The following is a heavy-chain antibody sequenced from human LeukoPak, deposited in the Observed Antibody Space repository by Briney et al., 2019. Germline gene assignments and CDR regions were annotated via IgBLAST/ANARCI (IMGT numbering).Heavy chain of an antibody. V-gene: IGHV1-8*01. D-gene: IGHD6-13*01. CDR1: GYTFTSYD. J-gene: IGHJ5*02. CDR3: ARRMAAPGKGSWFGP. Sequence: ASVKVSCKASGYTFTSYDINWVRQATGQGLEWMGWMNPNSGNTGYAQKFQGRVTMTRNTSISTAYMELSNLRSEDTAVYYCARRMAAPGKGSWFGPWGQGTLVTVSS. CDR2: MNPNSGNT.